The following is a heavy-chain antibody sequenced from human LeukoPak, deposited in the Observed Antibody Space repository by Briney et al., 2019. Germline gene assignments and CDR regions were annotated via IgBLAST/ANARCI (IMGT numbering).Heavy chain of an antibody. CDR1: GGSISSSSYY. CDR3: ARAGVMITFGGVIAHPLHYYMDV. J-gene: IGHJ6*03. D-gene: IGHD3-16*02. V-gene: IGHV4-39*07. CDR2: IYYSGST. Sequence: SETLSLTCTVSGGSISSSSYYWGWIRQPPGKGLEWIGSIYYSGSTYYNPSLKSRVTISVDTSKNQFSLKLSSVTAADTAVYYCARAGVMITFGGVIAHPLHYYMDVWGKGTTVTISS.